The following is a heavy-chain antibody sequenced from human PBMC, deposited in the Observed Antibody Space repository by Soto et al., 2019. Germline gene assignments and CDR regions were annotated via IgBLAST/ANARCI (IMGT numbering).Heavy chain of an antibody. CDR3: ARGGIVARWFDP. D-gene: IGHD2-15*01. J-gene: IGHJ5*02. V-gene: IGHV4-30-2*01. CDR1: GGSISSGGYS. CDR2: IYHSGST. Sequence: PSETLSLTCAVSGGSISSGGYSWSWIRQPPGKGLEWIGYIYHSGSTYYNPSLKSRVTISVDRSKNQFSLKLSSVTAADTAVYYCARGGIVARWFDPWGQGALVTVSS.